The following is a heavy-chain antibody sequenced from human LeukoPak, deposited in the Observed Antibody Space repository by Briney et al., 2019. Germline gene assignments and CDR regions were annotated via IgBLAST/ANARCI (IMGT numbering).Heavy chain of an antibody. V-gene: IGHV1-18*01. CDR3: ARDCSGGSCSYNWLDP. D-gene: IGHD2-15*01. CDR1: GYTFTSYG. CDR2: ISAYNGNT. J-gene: IGHJ5*02. Sequence: GASVKVSCKASGYTFTSYGISWVRQAPGQGLEWMGWISAYNGNTDYAQKLQGRVTMTTDTSTSTAYMELRSLRSDDTAVYYCARDCSGGSCSYNWLDPWGQGTLVTVSS.